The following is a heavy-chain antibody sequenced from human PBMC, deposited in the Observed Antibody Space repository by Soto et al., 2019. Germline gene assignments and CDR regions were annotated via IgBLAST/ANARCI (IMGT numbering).Heavy chain of an antibody. D-gene: IGHD3-10*01. CDR3: GSTNDNPSLKSRVTISVDTSKNQFSLKLSSVTAADTAVYYCARDRGAGYCSSTSCRYYYYYGMDV. V-gene: IGHV1-58*02. J-gene: IGHJ6*02. Sequence: ASVKVSCKASGFTFTSSAMQWVRQARGQRLEWIGWIVVGSGNTNYAQKFQERVTITRDMSTSTAYMELSSLRSEDTAVYYCGSTNDNPSLKSRVTISVDTSKNQFSLKLSSVTAADTAVYYCARDRGAGYCSSTSCRYYYYYGMDVRGQGTTVTVSS. CDR2: IVVGSGNT. CDR1: GFTFTSSA.